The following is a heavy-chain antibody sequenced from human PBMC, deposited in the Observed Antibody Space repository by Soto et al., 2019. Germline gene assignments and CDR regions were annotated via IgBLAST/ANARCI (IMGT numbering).Heavy chain of an antibody. J-gene: IGHJ4*02. CDR2: IYSGGNT. D-gene: IGHD5-18*01. Sequence: GGSLRLSCAASGFTVSSNYMSWVRQAPGEGLEWVSVIYSGGNTYYADSVKGRFTISRDNSKNTLYLQMNSLRADDTAVYYCAGNTAKYYFDNWGPGTPVTVSS. V-gene: IGHV3-66*01. CDR1: GFTVSSNY. CDR3: AGNTAKYYFDN.